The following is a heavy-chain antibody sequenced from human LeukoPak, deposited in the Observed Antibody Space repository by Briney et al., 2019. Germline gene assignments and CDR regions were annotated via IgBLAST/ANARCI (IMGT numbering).Heavy chain of an antibody. V-gene: IGHV3-73*01. CDR3: TGNYYGSGSYADFDY. J-gene: IGHJ4*02. CDR1: GFTFSGTA. CDR2: IRSTANGYAT. Sequence: PGESLRLSCAAYGFTFSGTALHWVRQASGKGLEWVGRIRSTANGYATAYAASVKGRFTISRDDSKNTAYLQMDSLKTEDTAVYYCTGNYYGSGSYADFDYWGQGTLVTVSS. D-gene: IGHD3-10*01.